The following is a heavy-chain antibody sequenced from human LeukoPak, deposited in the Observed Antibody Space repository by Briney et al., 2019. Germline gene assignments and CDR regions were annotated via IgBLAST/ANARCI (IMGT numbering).Heavy chain of an antibody. J-gene: IGHJ4*02. CDR3: AGGSAGPRLGY. Sequence: PSETLSLTCAVSGGSFSGNYWSWIRQPPGKGLEWIGEINDSGSTNYNPSLKSRATISVDTSKNQFSLKVTSVTAADTAVYYCAGGSAGPRLGYLGQGTLVIVSS. D-gene: IGHD2-15*01. CDR1: GGSFSGNY. CDR2: INDSGST. V-gene: IGHV4-34*01.